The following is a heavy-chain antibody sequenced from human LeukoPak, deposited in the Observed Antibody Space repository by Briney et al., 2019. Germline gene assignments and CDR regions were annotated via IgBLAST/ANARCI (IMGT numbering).Heavy chain of an antibody. CDR1: GGSFSGYY. D-gene: IGHD2-2*01. J-gene: IGHJ3*02. V-gene: IGHV4-34*01. CDR3: ARNPTSKTMPRDSFDI. Sequence: PSETLSLTCAVYGGSFSGYYWSWIRQPPGKGLEWIGEISHTGTTHSNPSLKSRVTISVDTPKNQFSLRLTSVTAADTAVYCCARNPTSKTMPRDSFDIWGQGTFVTVSS. CDR2: ISHTGTT.